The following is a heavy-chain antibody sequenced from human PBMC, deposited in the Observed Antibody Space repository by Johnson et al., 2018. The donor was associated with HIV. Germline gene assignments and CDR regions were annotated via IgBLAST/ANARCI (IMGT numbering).Heavy chain of an antibody. Sequence: QVQLVESGGGLIQPGGSLRLSCAASGFTVSSNYMSWIRQAPGKGLEWVSYISSSGSTIYSADSVKGRFTISRDNAKNSLYLQMNSLRAGDTAVYYCARSSWGGSSLGAFDIWGPGTMVTVSS. CDR1: GFTVSSNY. CDR3: ARSSWGGSSLGAFDI. J-gene: IGHJ3*02. V-gene: IGHV3-11*04. D-gene: IGHD1-26*01. CDR2: ISSSGSTI.